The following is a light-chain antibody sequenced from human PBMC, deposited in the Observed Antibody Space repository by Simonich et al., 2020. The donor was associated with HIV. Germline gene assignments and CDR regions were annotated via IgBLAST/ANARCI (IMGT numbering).Light chain of an antibody. V-gene: IGKV4-1*01. CDR1: QSVLYSSNNKNY. CDR3: QQYNDWPT. CDR2: WTS. Sequence: DIVMTQSPDSLAVSLGERATINCKSSQSVLYSSNNKNYLAWYQKKPGQPPKLLIYWTSTRESGVPDRFSGSGSGTDFTLTSSSLQAEDVAVYYCQQYNDWPTFGQGTKVEI. J-gene: IGKJ1*01.